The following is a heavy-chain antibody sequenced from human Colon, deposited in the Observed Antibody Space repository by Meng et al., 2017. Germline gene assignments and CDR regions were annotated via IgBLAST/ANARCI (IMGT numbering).Heavy chain of an antibody. CDR2: INTNTGKP. Sequence: QVHLGRAGAKVKKPGASVKVSCKASGYTFTPYGISWVRQSPGQGLEWMGWINTNTGKPTYAQGLTGRFVFSLDTSVSTAYLQISSLKAEDTAVYYCARDSEAADYWGQGTLVTVSS. CDR1: GYTFTPYG. J-gene: IGHJ4*02. V-gene: IGHV7-4-1*02. D-gene: IGHD6-25*01. CDR3: ARDSEAADY.